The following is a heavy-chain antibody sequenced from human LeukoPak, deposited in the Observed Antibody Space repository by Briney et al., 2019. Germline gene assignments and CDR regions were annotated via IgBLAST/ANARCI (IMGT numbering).Heavy chain of an antibody. CDR2: IFPGDSDT. CDR3: ATSESQTKFDY. J-gene: IGHJ4*02. D-gene: IGHD1/OR15-1a*01. V-gene: IGHV5-51*01. CDR1: GCRFTTYW. Sequence: GESLKISCKGSGCRFTTYWIGWVRQMPGKGLEWMGIIFPGDSDTTYNPSFQGQVTISADKSINTAYLQWSSLKASDTAMFYCATSESQTKFDYWGQGTLVTVSS.